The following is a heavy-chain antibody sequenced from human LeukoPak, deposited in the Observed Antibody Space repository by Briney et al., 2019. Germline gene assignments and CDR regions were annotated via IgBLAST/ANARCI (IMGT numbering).Heavy chain of an antibody. D-gene: IGHD2-2*01. CDR1: GFTFSSYA. V-gene: IGHV3-30*04. CDR3: ARDLSDCSSTSCYYYGMDV. J-gene: IGHJ6*02. CDR2: ISYDGSNK. Sequence: GGSLRLSCAASGFTFSSYAMRWVRQAPGKGLERVAVISYDGSNKYYADTVKGRFTIYRYKSKNTLYLQMYSLRAEDTAVYYCARDLSDCSSTSCYYYGMDVWGQGTTVTVSS.